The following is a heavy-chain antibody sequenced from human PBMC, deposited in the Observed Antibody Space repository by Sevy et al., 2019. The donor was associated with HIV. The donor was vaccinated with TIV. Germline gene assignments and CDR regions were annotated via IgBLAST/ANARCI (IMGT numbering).Heavy chain of an antibody. CDR2: IKSKTDGGTT. J-gene: IGHJ4*02. V-gene: IGHV3-15*01. CDR3: TPEKSRWLQFTFDY. CDR1: GFTFSNAW. Sequence: GGSLRLSCAASGFTFSNAWMSWVRQAPGKGLEWVGRIKSKTDGGTTDYAAPVKGRFTISRDDSKNRLYLQMNSLKTEDTAVYYCTPEKSRWLQFTFDYWGQGTLVTVSS. D-gene: IGHD5-12*01.